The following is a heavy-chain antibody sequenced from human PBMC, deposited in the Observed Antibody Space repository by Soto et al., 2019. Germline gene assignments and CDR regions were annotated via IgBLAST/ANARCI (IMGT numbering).Heavy chain of an antibody. V-gene: IGHV1-69*02. D-gene: IGHD5-18*01. Sequence: ASVKVSCKASGGTFSSYTISWVRQAPGQGLEWMGRIIPILGIANYAQKFQGRVTITADKSTSTAYMELSSLRSEDTAVYYCACQRGRDTAMVLFVDYWGQGTLVTVSS. J-gene: IGHJ4*02. CDR2: IIPILGIA. CDR1: GGTFSSYT. CDR3: ACQRGRDTAMVLFVDY.